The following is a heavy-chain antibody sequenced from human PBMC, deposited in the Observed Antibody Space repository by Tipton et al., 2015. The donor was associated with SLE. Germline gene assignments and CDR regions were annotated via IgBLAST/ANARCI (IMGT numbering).Heavy chain of an antibody. CDR2: IYTSGST. CDR1: GGSISSDTYY. V-gene: IGHV4-61*09. J-gene: IGHJ2*01. Sequence: LRLSCIVSGGSISSDTYYWSWLRQPAGKGLEWIGHIYTSGSTNYNPSLKTRVTISVDMSKNQFSLKLSSVTAADTAVYYCARGTTVTRYWYFDLWGRGTLVTVSS. CDR3: ARGTTVTRYWYFDL. D-gene: IGHD4-17*01.